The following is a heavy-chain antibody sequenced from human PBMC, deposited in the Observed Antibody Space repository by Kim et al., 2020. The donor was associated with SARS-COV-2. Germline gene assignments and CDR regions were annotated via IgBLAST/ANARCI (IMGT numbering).Heavy chain of an antibody. CDR3: ARGITIFGVVTNGMDV. D-gene: IGHD3-3*01. J-gene: IGHJ6*02. Sequence: SHKSRFTISVDTSKNQFSLKLSSVTAADTAVYYCARGITIFGVVTNGMDVWGQGTTVTVSS. V-gene: IGHV4-31*02.